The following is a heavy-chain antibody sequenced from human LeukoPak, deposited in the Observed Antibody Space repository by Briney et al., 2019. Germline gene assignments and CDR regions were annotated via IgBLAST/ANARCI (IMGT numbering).Heavy chain of an antibody. CDR2: ITGSGGST. Sequence: GGSLRLSCAASGFTFSNCAMTWVRQAPGKGLEWVSVITGSGGSTYYSDSVKGRFTISRDNSKNMVYLQMSSLTAEDTALYYCARGLYCSTSCYTGNWFDPWGQGTLVTVSS. CDR1: GFTFSNCA. CDR3: ARGLYCSTSCYTGNWFDP. V-gene: IGHV3-23*01. J-gene: IGHJ5*02. D-gene: IGHD2-2*02.